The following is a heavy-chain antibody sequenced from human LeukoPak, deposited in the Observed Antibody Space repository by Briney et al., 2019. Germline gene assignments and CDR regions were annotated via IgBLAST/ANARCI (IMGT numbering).Heavy chain of an antibody. Sequence: SETLSLTCTVSGGSINNYYWSWIRQPAGKGLEWIGRIYTTGSTNYNPSLKSRITMSVDTSKNQFSLKLSSVTAADTAVYYCAREGIMITFGGVTAPGDDAFDIWGQGTMVTVSS. D-gene: IGHD3-16*01. J-gene: IGHJ3*02. CDR1: GGSINNYY. CDR2: IYTTGST. V-gene: IGHV4-4*07. CDR3: AREGIMITFGGVTAPGDDAFDI.